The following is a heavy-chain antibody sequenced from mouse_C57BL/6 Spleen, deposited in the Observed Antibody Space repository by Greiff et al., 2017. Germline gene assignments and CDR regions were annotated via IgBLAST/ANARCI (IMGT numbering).Heavy chain of an antibody. Sequence: QVQLQQSGAELVKPGASVKLSCKASGYTFTEYTIHWVKQRSGQGLEWIGWFYPGSGSRKYNEKFKDKATLTADKSSSTVYVELSRLTSEDSAVYFTAGDEGVYYYYGGSPLVGAMYYWGQGTSVTVSS. CDR1: GYTFTEYT. V-gene: IGHV1-62-2*01. J-gene: IGHJ4*01. CDR2: FYPGSGSR. CDR3: AGDEGVYYYYGGSPLVGAMYY. D-gene: IGHD1-1*01.